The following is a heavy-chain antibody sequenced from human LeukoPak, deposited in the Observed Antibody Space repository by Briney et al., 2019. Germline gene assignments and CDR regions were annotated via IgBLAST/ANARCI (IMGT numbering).Heavy chain of an antibody. J-gene: IGHJ6*02. Sequence: GESLKISCKGYGYNFTSHWIGWVRQMPGKGLERMGIIYPGDSDTRYSPSFQGHVTISADKSISTAYLQWSSLKASDTAIYYCARIQGYCSSTNCLGMDVWGQGTTVTVSS. CDR2: IYPGDSDT. CDR1: GYNFTSHW. V-gene: IGHV5-51*01. D-gene: IGHD2-2*01. CDR3: ARIQGYCSSTNCLGMDV.